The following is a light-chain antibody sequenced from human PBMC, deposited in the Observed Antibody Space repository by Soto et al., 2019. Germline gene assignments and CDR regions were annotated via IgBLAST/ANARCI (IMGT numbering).Light chain of an antibody. Sequence: QSVLTQPPSVSGAPGQRVTISCTGSSSSIGAGYEVHWFQQLPGTAPKLLIYGNTNRPSGVPDRFSGSKSDTSASLAITGLQPEDEADYYCQSYDSSLSVLYVFGTGTKLTVL. J-gene: IGLJ1*01. V-gene: IGLV1-40*01. CDR2: GNT. CDR3: QSYDSSLSVLYV. CDR1: SSSIGAGYE.